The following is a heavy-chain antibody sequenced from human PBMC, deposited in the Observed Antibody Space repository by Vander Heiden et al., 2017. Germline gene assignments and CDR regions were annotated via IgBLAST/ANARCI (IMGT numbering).Heavy chain of an antibody. CDR3: AKDGGLAAAGPAGY. D-gene: IGHD6-13*01. CDR2: ISFDGNNK. CDR1: GFTFSNYG. J-gene: IGHJ4*02. V-gene: IGHV3-30*18. Sequence: QVQLVESGGGVVQPGRSLRLSCAASGFTFSNYGMHWVRQAPGKGLEWVAVISFDGNNKYYEDSVKGRFTISRDNSKSTLYLQMNSLRVDDTAVYYCAKDGGLAAAGPAGYCGQGTLVTVSS.